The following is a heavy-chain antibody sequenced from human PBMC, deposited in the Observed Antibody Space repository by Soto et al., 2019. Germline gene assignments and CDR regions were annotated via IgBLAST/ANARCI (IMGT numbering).Heavy chain of an antibody. J-gene: IGHJ6*03. CDR1: GGSISSSTSY. CDR2: INYSGST. V-gene: IGHV4-39*01. CDR3: ARPVNYSYYYMDV. Sequence: SETLSLTCPVPGGSISSSTSYWGWIRQPTGKGLEWIGSINYSGSTYYSPSLKSRVTISADTSKNQFSLKLSSVTAADTAVYYCARPVNYSYYYMDVWGKGTMVTVSS.